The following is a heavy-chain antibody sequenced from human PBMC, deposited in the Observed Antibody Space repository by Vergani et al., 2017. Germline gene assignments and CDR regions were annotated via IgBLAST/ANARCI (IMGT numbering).Heavy chain of an antibody. CDR3: AKDREDYGGNSVVGYYYGMDV. CDR2: ISGSGGST. V-gene: IGHV3-23*01. D-gene: IGHD4-23*01. CDR1: GFTFSSYA. Sequence: EVQLLESGGGLVQPGGSLRLSCAASGFTFSSYAMSWVRQAPGKGLEWVSAISGSGGSTYYADSVKGRFTISRDNSKNTLYLQMNSLRAEDTAVYYCAKDREDYGGNSVVGYYYGMDVWGQGTTVTVSS. J-gene: IGHJ6*02.